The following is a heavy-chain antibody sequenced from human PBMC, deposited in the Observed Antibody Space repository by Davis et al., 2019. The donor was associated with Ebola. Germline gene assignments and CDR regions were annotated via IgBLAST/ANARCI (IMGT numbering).Heavy chain of an antibody. CDR3: AKDVSGTADDYDRYYYYGMDV. Sequence: PGGSLRLSCAASGFTVSSNYMSWVRQAPGKGLEWVAVISYDGSNKYYADSVKGRFTISRDNSKNTLYLQMNSLRAEDTAIYYCAKDVSGTADDYDRYYYYGMDVWGQGTTVTVSS. D-gene: IGHD4-17*01. J-gene: IGHJ6*02. V-gene: IGHV3-30*18. CDR2: ISYDGSNK. CDR1: GFTVSSNY.